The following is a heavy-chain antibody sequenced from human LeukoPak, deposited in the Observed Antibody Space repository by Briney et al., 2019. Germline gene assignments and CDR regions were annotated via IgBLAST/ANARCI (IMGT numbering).Heavy chain of an antibody. CDR3: ARGKTTHDY. CDR1: GFTFSSYA. CDR2: ISGSGGST. V-gene: IGHV3-23*01. Sequence: GGSLRLSCAASGFTFSSYAMSWVRQAPGKGLEWVSAISGSGGSTYYADSVKGRFTISRDNAKNSLFLQMNSLRAEDTAVYYCARGKTTHDYWGQGTLVTVSS. D-gene: IGHD4-11*01. J-gene: IGHJ4*02.